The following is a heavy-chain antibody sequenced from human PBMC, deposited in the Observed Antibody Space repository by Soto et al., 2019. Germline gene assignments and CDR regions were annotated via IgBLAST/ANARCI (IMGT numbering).Heavy chain of an antibody. V-gene: IGHV4-30-4*01. CDR1: GGAISSGDYY. CDR2: IYYSGST. J-gene: IGHJ4*02. CDR3: ARADAGRLCDY. Sequence: QVQLQESGPGLVKPSQTLSLTCTVSGGAISSGDYYWSWIRQPPGKGLEWIGYIYYSGSTYYYPSLKSRVTISVDTSNNQFSLKLSSVTAADTAVYYCARADAGRLCDYWGQGTLVTVSS. D-gene: IGHD6-25*01.